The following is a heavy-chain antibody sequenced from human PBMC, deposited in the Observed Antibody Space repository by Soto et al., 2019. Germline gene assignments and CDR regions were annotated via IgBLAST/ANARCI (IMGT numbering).Heavy chain of an antibody. CDR3: AGRANQLNYYCSMDV. Sequence: GGSLRLSCAASGFTFSSYNMNWVRQAPGKGLEWVSSLSSSSTYIYYADSVKGRFTISRDNAKNSLYLQMNSLRAEDTAVYYCAGRANQLNYYCSMDVWGQGTTVTVSS. CDR1: GFTFSSYN. J-gene: IGHJ6*02. D-gene: IGHD2-2*01. CDR2: LSSSSTYI. V-gene: IGHV3-21*01.